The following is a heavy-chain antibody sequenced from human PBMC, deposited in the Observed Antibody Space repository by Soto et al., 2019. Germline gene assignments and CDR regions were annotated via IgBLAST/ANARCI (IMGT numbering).Heavy chain of an antibody. J-gene: IGHJ4*02. Sequence: PGGSLRLSCAASGFSVRGSYMYLVRQAPGKGLEWVSVIYSGGGTDYAASVKGRFTISSDNSKNILSLQMNSLRAEDTAVYYCARVTPTLVDHFDYWGQGTPVTVSS. CDR3: ARVTPTLVDHFDY. D-gene: IGHD3-10*01. CDR2: IYSGGGT. CDR1: GFSVRGSY. V-gene: IGHV3-53*01.